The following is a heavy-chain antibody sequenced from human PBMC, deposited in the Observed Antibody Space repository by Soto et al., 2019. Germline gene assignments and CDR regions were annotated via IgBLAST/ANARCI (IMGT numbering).Heavy chain of an antibody. J-gene: IGHJ6*02. CDR1: GGSINSDSYH. CDR3: ARGVAGNYYYGMDV. D-gene: IGHD6-19*01. V-gene: IGHV4-30-4*08. CDR2: IHHSGAF. Sequence: PSETLSLTCTVSGGSINSDSYHWTWIRQSPGKGLEWIGYIHHSGAFLYNPSFKSRLTISVDTSKNQFSLHLSSVTDADTAVYYCARGVAGNYYYGMDVWGQGTTVTVSS.